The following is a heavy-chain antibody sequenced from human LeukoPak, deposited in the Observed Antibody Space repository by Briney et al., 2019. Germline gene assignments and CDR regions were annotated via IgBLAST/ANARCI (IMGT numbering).Heavy chain of an antibody. Sequence: ASVKVSCKASGYTFTGYYMHWVRQAPGQGLEWMGWINPNSGGTNYAQKFQGRVTMTRDTSISTAYMELSRLRSDDTAVYYCARTNSRDGYNAGTYFDYWGQGTLVTVSS. CDR1: GYTFTGYY. CDR2: INPNSGGT. D-gene: IGHD5-24*01. V-gene: IGHV1-2*02. J-gene: IGHJ4*02. CDR3: ARTNSRDGYNAGTYFDY.